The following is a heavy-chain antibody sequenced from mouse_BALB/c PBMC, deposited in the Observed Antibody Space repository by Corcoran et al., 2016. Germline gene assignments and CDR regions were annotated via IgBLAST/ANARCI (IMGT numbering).Heavy chain of an antibody. D-gene: IGHD1-1*01. CDR2: IYYSGST. Sequence: VQLQESGPGLVKPSETLSLTCTVSGGSISSYYWSWIRQTPGKGLEWIGYIYYSGSTNYNPSLKSRVTISVYTSKNQFSLKLSSVTAADTAVYYCARHNFWSGYYYYFDYCGQGTLVTVSS. J-gene: IGHJ2*01. CDR1: GGSISSYY. V-gene: IGHV3S1*01. CDR3: ARHNFWSGYYYYFDY.